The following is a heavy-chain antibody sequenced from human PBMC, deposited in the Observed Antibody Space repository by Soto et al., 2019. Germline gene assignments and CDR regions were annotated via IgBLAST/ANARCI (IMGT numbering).Heavy chain of an antibody. D-gene: IGHD2-21*02. J-gene: IGHJ4*02. CDR3: ASRLVTYFDY. CDR2: IYYSGST. CDR1: GGSISSSSYY. Sequence: SETLSLTCTVSGGSISSSSYYWGWIRQPPGKGLEWIGSIYYSGSTYYNPSLKSRVTISVDTSKNQFSLKLSSVTAADTAVYYCASRLVTYFDYWGQGTLVTVSS. V-gene: IGHV4-39*01.